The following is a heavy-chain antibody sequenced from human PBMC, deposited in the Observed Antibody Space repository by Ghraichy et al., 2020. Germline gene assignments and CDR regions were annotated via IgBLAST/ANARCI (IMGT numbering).Heavy chain of an antibody. V-gene: IGHV3-30*02. D-gene: IGHD1-26*01. CDR2: IRYDGSNK. J-gene: IGHJ6*03. CDR3: AKEGPEKLHYYYMDV. CDR1: GFTFSSYG. Sequence: GGSLRLSCAASGFTFSSYGMHWVRQAPGKGLEWVAFIRYDGSNKYYADSVKGRFTISRDNSKNTLYLQMNSLRAEDTAVYYCAKEGPEKLHYYYMDVWGKGTTVTVSS.